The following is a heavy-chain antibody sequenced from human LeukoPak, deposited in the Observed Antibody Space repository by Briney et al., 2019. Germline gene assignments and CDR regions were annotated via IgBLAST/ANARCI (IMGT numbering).Heavy chain of an antibody. V-gene: IGHV4-39*01. J-gene: IGHJ4*02. Sequence: SETLSLTCTVSGVSLSSSNSYWGWIRQPPGKGLEWIGSIYYSGNTYYNASLKSQVPISIDTSNNQFSLRLTSVTAADTAVYYCARQTGSGLFILPGGQGTLVTVSS. D-gene: IGHD3/OR15-3a*01. CDR3: ARQTGSGLFILP. CDR1: GVSLSSSNSY. CDR2: IYYSGNT.